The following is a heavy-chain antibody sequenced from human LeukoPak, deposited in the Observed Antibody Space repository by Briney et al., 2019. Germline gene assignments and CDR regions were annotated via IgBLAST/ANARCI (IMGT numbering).Heavy chain of an antibody. CDR1: GFTFSSYW. Sequence: GGSLRLSCAASGFTFSSYWMHWVRQAPGKGLVWVSRINTDGSSTSYADSVKGRFTISRDNAKNTLYLQMNSLRAEDTAVYYCARANYYYYYMDVWGKGTTVTVSS. CDR3: ARANYYYYYMDV. CDR2: INTDGSST. V-gene: IGHV3-74*01. J-gene: IGHJ6*03.